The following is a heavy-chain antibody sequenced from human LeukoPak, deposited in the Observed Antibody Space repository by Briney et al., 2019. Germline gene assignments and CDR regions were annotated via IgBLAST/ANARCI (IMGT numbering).Heavy chain of an antibody. V-gene: IGHV4-59*01. CDR1: GGSISSYY. CDR3: ARGGGSGYPFDY. D-gene: IGHD3-22*01. CDR2: IYYSGST. J-gene: IGHJ4*02. Sequence: SETLSLTCTFAGGSISSYYWSWIRQPPGKGLEWIGYIYYSGSTNYNPSLKSRVTISVDTSKNQFSLKLSSVIAADTAVYYCARGGGSGYPFDYWGQGTLVTVSS.